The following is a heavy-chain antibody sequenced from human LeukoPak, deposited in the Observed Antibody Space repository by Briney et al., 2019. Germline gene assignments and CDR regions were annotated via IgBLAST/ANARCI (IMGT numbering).Heavy chain of an antibody. D-gene: IGHD6-13*01. Sequence: GGSLRLSCGASGFTFSNYAMNWVRQAPGKGLEWVSAISGSGGSTYYADSVKGRFTISRDNSKNTLYLQMNSLRAEDTAVYYCAKSTSGYSSSWYDYWGQGTLVTVSS. CDR1: GFTFSNYA. J-gene: IGHJ4*02. V-gene: IGHV3-23*01. CDR3: AKSTSGYSSSWYDY. CDR2: ISGSGGST.